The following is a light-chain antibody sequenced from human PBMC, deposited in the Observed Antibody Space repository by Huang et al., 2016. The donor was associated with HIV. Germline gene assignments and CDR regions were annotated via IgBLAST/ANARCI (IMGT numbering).Light chain of an antibody. CDR3: QQYDNLYT. CDR1: QDIRNY. V-gene: IGKV1-33*01. CDR2: GAS. J-gene: IGKJ2*01. Sequence: IQMTQSPASLSASVGDRVTISCQASQDIRNYLNWYQQKPGKAPTLLIYGASNLETGGPSRVSGNGSGTDFTITISSLQSEDIATYYCQQYDNLYTFGQGTRLEIK.